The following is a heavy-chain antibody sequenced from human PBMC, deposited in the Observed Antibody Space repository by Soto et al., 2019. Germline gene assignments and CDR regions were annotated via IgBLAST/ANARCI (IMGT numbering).Heavy chain of an antibody. D-gene: IGHD3-9*01. Sequence: SETLSLTCTVSGGSISSGDYYWSWIRQPPGKGLEWIGYIYYSGSTYYNPSLKSRVTISVDTSKNQFSLKLSSVTAADTAVYYCARDGRYFDWGNYYYYGMDVWGQGTTVTVSS. CDR1: GGSISSGDYY. CDR3: ARDGRYFDWGNYYYYGMDV. CDR2: IYYSGST. V-gene: IGHV4-30-4*01. J-gene: IGHJ6*02.